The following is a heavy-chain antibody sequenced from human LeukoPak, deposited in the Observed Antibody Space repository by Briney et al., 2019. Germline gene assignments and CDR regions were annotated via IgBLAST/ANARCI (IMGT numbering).Heavy chain of an antibody. J-gene: IGHJ4*02. CDR2: VDPEDGET. CDR1: GYTFTDYY. Sequence: GASVKVSCKASGYTFTDYYMHWVQQAPGKGLEWMGRVDPEDGETIYAEKFQGRVTITADTSTDTAYMELSSLRSEDTAVYCCATDASGSYYDYWGQGTLVTVSS. V-gene: IGHV1-69-2*01. D-gene: IGHD1-26*01. CDR3: ATDASGSYYDY.